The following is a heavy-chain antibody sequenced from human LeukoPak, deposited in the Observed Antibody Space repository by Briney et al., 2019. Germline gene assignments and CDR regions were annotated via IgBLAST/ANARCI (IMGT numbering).Heavy chain of an antibody. CDR1: VGSFSGHY. V-gene: IGHV4-34*01. J-gene: IGHJ3*02. CDR3: ARSFCSGDCYSAFDI. D-gene: IGHD2-21*02. Sequence: SETLPLTCAVYVGSFSGHYWSWIRQPPGKGLEWIGEINHSGSTNYNPSLKSRVTMSADPSKNQFSLNLNSVTAADTAVYFCARSFCSGDCYSAFDIWGLGTMVIVSS. CDR2: INHSGST.